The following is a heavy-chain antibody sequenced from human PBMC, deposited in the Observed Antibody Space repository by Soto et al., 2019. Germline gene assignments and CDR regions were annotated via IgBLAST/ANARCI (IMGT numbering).Heavy chain of an antibody. V-gene: IGHV3-30*18. CDR3: AKEMYYYDSSGYYYAFDY. D-gene: IGHD3-22*01. CDR2: MTYDGSNK. CDR1: GFTFSSYG. J-gene: IGHJ4*02. Sequence: QVQLVESGGGVVQPGRSLRLSCAASGFTFSSYGMHWVRQAPGKGLGGVAGMTYDGSNKYYAESVKGRFTISRDNSNNPMYLQMNSLRAEDTAVYYCAKEMYYYDSSGYYYAFDYWGQGTLGTVSP.